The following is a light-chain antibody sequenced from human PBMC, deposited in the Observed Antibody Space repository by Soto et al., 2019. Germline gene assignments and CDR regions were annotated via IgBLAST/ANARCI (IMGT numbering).Light chain of an antibody. CDR3: SSYGGYNNVV. Sequence: QAVLTQPASVSGSPGQSITISCTGTSSDVGGYNYVSWFQQHPGKAPKLIIHEVNQRPSGVPDRFSGSKSGNTASLTVSGLQAEDEGTYYCSSYGGYNNVVFGTGTKVTV. CDR2: EVN. J-gene: IGLJ1*01. CDR1: SSDVGGYNY. V-gene: IGLV2-8*01.